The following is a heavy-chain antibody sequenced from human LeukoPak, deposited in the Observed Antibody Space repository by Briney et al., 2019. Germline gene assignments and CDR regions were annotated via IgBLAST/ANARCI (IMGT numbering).Heavy chain of an antibody. V-gene: IGHV1-18*01. CDR1: GYTFTSYG. D-gene: IGHD3-3*01. J-gene: IGHJ5*02. CDR2: ISAYNGNT. Sequence: ASVKVSCKASGYTFTSYGISWVRQAPGQGLEWIGWISAYNGNTNYAQKFQGRVTMTRDMSTSTVYMELSSLRSEDTAVYYCARGPHKRTYDRDNWFDPWGQGTLVTVSS. CDR3: ARGPHKRTYDRDNWFDP.